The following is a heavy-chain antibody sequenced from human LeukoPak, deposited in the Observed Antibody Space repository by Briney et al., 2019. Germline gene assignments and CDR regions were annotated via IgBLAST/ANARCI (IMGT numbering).Heavy chain of an antibody. Sequence: SETLSLTCTVSGGSISNKYWSWIRQPPGKGLEWIGSIYYSGSTYDNPALKSRVTTSVDTSKNQFSLKLSSVTAADTAVYYCARAVAGDDAFDIWGQGTMVTVSS. CDR3: ARAVAGDDAFDI. V-gene: IGHV4-39*07. CDR1: GGSISNKY. D-gene: IGHD6-19*01. J-gene: IGHJ3*02. CDR2: IYYSGST.